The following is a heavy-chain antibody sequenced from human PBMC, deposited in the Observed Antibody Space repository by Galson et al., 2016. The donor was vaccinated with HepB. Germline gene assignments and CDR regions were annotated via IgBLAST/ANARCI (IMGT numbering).Heavy chain of an antibody. V-gene: IGHV2-5*04. CDR1: GFSLSTSGVG. D-gene: IGHD5-12*01. CDR2: IYWDGDK. CDR3: VQNIGYSAYDLWWVDT. J-gene: IGHJ5*02. Sequence: PALVKPTQTLTLTCTLSGFSLSTSGVGVGWIRQPPGKALEWLAVIYWDGDKRYSPSLKSRLTITEDTSENQVVLTMTNMDPVDTGTYYCVQNIGYSAYDLWWVDTWGQGSVVTVSS.